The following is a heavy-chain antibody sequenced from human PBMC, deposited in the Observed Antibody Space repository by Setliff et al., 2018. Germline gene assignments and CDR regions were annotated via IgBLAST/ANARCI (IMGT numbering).Heavy chain of an antibody. CDR3: ARFACSGGSCYLSSSDY. CDR2: ISGSGGSI. Sequence: QPGGSLRLSCAASGLTFSKNDMAWVRQAPGKGLEWVSAISGSGGSIYYAASVKGRFTISRDNSRNTVYLQMNILRAEDTAVYYCARFACSGGSCYLSSSDYWGQGTLVTVLL. J-gene: IGHJ4*02. D-gene: IGHD2-15*01. V-gene: IGHV3-23*01. CDR1: GLTFSKND.